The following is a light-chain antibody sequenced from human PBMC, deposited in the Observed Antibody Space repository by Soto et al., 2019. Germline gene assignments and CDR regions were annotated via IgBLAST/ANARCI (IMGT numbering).Light chain of an antibody. CDR1: QTVTTSQ. CDR3: QPYGSAPFT. J-gene: IGKJ4*01. Sequence: EVVLTQSPGTLSLSPGERATLSCRASQTVTTSQLTWFQQKPGQAPRLLLYAASIRAAGIPDRVSGSGSVTDFTITISRLEPEDLEVYYCQPYGSAPFTFCGGTKGEIK. CDR2: AAS. V-gene: IGKV3-20*01.